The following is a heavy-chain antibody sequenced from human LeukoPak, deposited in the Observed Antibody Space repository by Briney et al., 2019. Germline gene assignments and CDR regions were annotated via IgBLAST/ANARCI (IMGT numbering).Heavy chain of an antibody. V-gene: IGHV3-66*01. J-gene: IGHJ4*02. D-gene: IGHD1-26*01. Sequence: GGPLRLSCAASGFTVTSNYMTWVRQAPGKGLEWVAIIYSGGYTDYADSVKGRFTISRDNSKNTLYLQMNSLRAEDTAVYYCARRLEYSGSKGVFDYWGQGTLVTVSS. CDR2: IYSGGYT. CDR3: ARRLEYSGSKGVFDY. CDR1: GFTVTSNY.